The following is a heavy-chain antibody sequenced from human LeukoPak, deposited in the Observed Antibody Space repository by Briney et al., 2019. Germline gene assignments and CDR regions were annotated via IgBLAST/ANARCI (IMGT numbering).Heavy chain of an antibody. Sequence: PSETLSLTCAVSGDSVISDSYYWSWIRQPPGKGLEWIGYIYYGGTTKYSPSLKSRVTISVDKSKNHFSLNLNSVTAADTAVYYCTRTDVPGDAFDMWGQGTMVTVSS. CDR1: GDSVISDSYY. CDR2: IYYGGTT. CDR3: TRTDVPGDAFDM. D-gene: IGHD2-21*02. V-gene: IGHV4-61*03. J-gene: IGHJ3*02.